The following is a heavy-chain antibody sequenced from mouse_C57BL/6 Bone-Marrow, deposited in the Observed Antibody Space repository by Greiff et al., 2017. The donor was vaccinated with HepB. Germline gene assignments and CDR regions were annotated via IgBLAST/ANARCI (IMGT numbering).Heavy chain of an antibody. Sequence: VQLVESGAELARPGASVKLSCKASGYTFTSYGISWVKQRTGQGLEWIGEIYPRSGNTYYNEKFKGKATLTADKSSSTAYMELRSLTSEDSAVYFCARDYYGSSFYYFDYWGQGTTLTVSS. D-gene: IGHD1-1*01. CDR1: GYTFTSYG. CDR3: ARDYYGSSFYYFDY. V-gene: IGHV1-81*01. CDR2: IYPRSGNT. J-gene: IGHJ2*01.